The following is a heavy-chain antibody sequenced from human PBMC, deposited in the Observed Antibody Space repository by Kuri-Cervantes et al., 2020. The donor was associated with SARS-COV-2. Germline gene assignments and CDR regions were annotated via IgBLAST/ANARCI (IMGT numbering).Heavy chain of an antibody. CDR1: GGSFSGYY. J-gene: IGHJ4*02. V-gene: IGHV4-34*01. CDR3: ARHRKIRFLEWLSPFDY. D-gene: IGHD3-3*01. Sequence: SQTLSLTCAVYGGSFSGYYWSWIRQPPGKGLEWIGYIYYSGSTYYNPSLKSRVTISVDTSKNQFSLKLSSVTAADTAVYYCARHRKIRFLEWLSPFDYWGQGTLVTVSS. CDR2: IYYSGST.